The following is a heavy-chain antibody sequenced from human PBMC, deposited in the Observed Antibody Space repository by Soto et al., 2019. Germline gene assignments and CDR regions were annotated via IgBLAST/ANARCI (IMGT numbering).Heavy chain of an antibody. CDR1: GGSISSYY. V-gene: IGHV4-59*01. J-gene: IGHJ2*01. Sequence: QVQLQESGPGLVKPSETLSLTCTVSGGSISSYYWSWIRQPPGKGLEWIGYIYYSGSTNYNPSLKSRVTISVDTSKNQFSLKLSSVTAADTAVYYCARDKGFGILTDHYWYFDLWGRGTLVTVSS. D-gene: IGHD3-9*01. CDR3: ARDKGFGILTDHYWYFDL. CDR2: IYYSGST.